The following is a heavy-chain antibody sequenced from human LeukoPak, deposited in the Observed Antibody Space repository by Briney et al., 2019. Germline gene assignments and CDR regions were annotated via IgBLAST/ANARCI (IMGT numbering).Heavy chain of an antibody. CDR3: ARGDYDFTGPFDY. CDR1: GGSISSYY. V-gene: IGHV4-59*01. D-gene: IGHD3-3*01. CDR2: IYYSGST. J-gene: IGHJ4*02. Sequence: PSETLSLTCTVSGGSISSYYWSWIRQPPGKGLEWIGYIYYSGSTNYNPPLKSRVTISVDTSKNQFSLKLSSVTAADTAVYYCARGDYDFTGPFDYWGQGTLVTVSS.